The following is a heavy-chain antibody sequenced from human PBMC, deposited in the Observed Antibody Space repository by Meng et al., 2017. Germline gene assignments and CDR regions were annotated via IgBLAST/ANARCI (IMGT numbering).Heavy chain of an antibody. V-gene: IGHV4-34*01. J-gene: IGHJ6*02. CDR3: ARSTVTTYWYYYYGMDV. D-gene: IGHD4-17*01. CDR1: GFTFSSYS. CDR2: INHSGST. Sequence: GSLRLSCAASGFTFSSYSMNWVRQPPGKGLERIGEINHSGSTNYNPSLKSRVTISVDTSKNQFSLKLSSVTAADTAVYYCARSTVTTYWYYYYGMDVWGQGTTVTVSS.